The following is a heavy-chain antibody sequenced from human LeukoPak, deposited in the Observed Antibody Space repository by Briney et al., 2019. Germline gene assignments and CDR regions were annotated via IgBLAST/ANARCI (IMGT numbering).Heavy chain of an antibody. D-gene: IGHD4/OR15-4a*01. CDR1: GASVSSHF. V-gene: IGHV4-59*02. CDR2: ISNRGST. CDR3: AKDVSGAYYAFDV. Sequence: SETLSLTCGVSGASVSSHFWSWIRQTPGMGLEWIGYISNRGSTGYNPSLRSRVTISVDAPKNEVSLNLRSVSAADTAVYCCAKDVSGAYYAFDVWGQG. J-gene: IGHJ3*01.